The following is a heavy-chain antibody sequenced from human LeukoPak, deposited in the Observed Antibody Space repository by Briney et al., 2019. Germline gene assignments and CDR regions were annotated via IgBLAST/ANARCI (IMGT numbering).Heavy chain of an antibody. CDR3: ARDRGGDYQKNWFDP. CDR1: GGTFSSYT. J-gene: IGHJ5*02. V-gene: IGHV1-69*05. CDR2: IIPIFGTA. Sequence: SVKVSSKASGGTFSSYTISWVRQAPGQGLEWMGRIIPIFGTANYAQKFQGRVTITTDESTSTAYMELSSLRSEDTAVYYCARDRGGDYQKNWFDPWGQGTLVTVSS. D-gene: IGHD4-17*01.